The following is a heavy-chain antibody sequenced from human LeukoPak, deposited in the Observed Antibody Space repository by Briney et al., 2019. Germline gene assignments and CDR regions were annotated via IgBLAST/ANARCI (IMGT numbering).Heavy chain of an antibody. Sequence: SVKVSCKASGGTFSSYAISWVRQAPGQGLEWMGRIIPILGIANYAQKFQGRVTMTRDTSTSTVYMELNSLRSEDTAVYYCVRDGCSGGSCPFRDWGQGTLVIVSS. CDR2: IIPILGIA. V-gene: IGHV1-69*04. J-gene: IGHJ4*02. CDR3: VRDGCSGGSCPFRD. D-gene: IGHD2-15*01. CDR1: GGTFSSYA.